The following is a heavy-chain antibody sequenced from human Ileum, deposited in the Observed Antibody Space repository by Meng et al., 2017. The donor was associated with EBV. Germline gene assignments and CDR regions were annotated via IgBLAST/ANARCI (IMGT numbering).Heavy chain of an antibody. D-gene: IGHD3-10*01. Sequence: GEFGGGVGQAGRSLRPPFAASGFSFSSYGMHWVRQAPGKGLEWVAVTWYNGSNKYYTDSVKGRFTFSRDNSKNTLYLQKNSLKTDDTAMYYCSWDFYRSGRNYWGQGTLVTVSS. CDR1: GFSFSSYG. CDR3: SWDFYRSGRNY. CDR2: TWYNGSNK. V-gene: IGHV3-33*03. J-gene: IGHJ4*02.